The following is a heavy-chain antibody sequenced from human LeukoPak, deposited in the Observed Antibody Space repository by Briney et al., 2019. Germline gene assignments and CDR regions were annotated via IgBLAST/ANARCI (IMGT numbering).Heavy chain of an antibody. Sequence: PSETLSLTCTVSGGSISSYYWSWIRQPAGKGLEWIGRIYTSGSTNYNPSLKSRVTMSVDTSKNQFSLKLSSVTAADTAVYYCAREVVPAATDYYYYMDVWGKGTTVTVSS. CDR3: AREVVPAATDYYYYMDV. D-gene: IGHD2-2*01. CDR2: IYTSGST. CDR1: GGSISSYY. V-gene: IGHV4-4*07. J-gene: IGHJ6*03.